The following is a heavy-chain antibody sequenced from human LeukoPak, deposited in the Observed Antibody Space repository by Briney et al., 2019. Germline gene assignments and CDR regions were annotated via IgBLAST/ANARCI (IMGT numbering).Heavy chain of an antibody. CDR2: IRNVGNDK. J-gene: IGHJ6*03. CDR3: ARPNFNYYYYYMDV. CDR1: GFTFSGSW. D-gene: IGHD1-1*01. V-gene: IGHV3-33*08. Sequence: GGSLRLSCTASGFTFSGSWMTWVRQAPGKGLEWVALIRNVGNDKYYADSVKGRFFISRDNSKNTLSLQMNSLRAEDTAVYYCARPNFNYYYYYMDVWGKGTTVAISS.